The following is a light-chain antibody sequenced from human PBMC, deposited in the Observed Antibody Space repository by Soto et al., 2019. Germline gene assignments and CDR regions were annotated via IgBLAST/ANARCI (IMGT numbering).Light chain of an antibody. V-gene: IGKV3-15*01. J-gene: IGKJ1*01. Sequence: EIVMTQSPATLSVSPGERATLSCRASQTVYSNMAWYQQRPGQAPRLLIYRASSRAIDIPARFSGSGSGTEFTLTISSLQSEDSAVYYCQHYQNLWAFGQGTRVEIK. CDR2: RAS. CDR3: QHYQNLWA. CDR1: QTVYSN.